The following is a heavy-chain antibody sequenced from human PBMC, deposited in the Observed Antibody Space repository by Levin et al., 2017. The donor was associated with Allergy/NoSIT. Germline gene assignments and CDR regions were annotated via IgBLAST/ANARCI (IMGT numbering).Heavy chain of an antibody. CDR3: SRSADYSGSGSYYDYYYYYGMDV. CDR2: IRSKAYGETT. CDR1: GFTFSDYA. D-gene: IGHD3-10*01. V-gene: IGHV3-49*03. Sequence: GSLRLSCTASGFTFSDYAMTWFRQAPGKGLEWVGFIRSKAYGETTEYAASVKGRFTISSDDSKSIAYLQMNSLKTEDTAVYYCSRSADYSGSGSYYDYYYYYGMDVWGQGTTVTVSS. J-gene: IGHJ6*02.